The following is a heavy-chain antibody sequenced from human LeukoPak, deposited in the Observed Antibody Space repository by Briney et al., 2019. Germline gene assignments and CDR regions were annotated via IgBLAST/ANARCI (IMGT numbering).Heavy chain of an antibody. Sequence: PGGSLRLSCAASGFTVSSNYMSWVRQAPGKGLEWVSVIYSGGDTYYADSVKGRFTISRDNSKNTLYLQMNSLRAEDTAVYYCAREPTYYYDTSGSLPDYWGQGTLVTVSS. J-gene: IGHJ4*02. V-gene: IGHV3-53*05. D-gene: IGHD3-22*01. CDR3: AREPTYYYDTSGSLPDY. CDR2: IYSGGDT. CDR1: GFTVSSNY.